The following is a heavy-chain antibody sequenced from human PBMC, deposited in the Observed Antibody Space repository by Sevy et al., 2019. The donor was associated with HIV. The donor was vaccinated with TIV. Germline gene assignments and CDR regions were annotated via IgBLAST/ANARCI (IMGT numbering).Heavy chain of an antibody. CDR1: NFNFRTHA. V-gene: IGHV3-30-3*01. CDR3: ARDSGYIVNWSPGGY. CDR2: ISSNGNSE. Sequence: GGSLRLSCAASNFNFRTHAMHWVRQAPGKGLEWVALISSNGNSEFYADSVKGRFIISRDNSKETLFLQMNSLRPDDTAVYYCARDSGYIVNWSPGGYWGQGTLVTVSS. D-gene: IGHD1-1*01. J-gene: IGHJ4*02.